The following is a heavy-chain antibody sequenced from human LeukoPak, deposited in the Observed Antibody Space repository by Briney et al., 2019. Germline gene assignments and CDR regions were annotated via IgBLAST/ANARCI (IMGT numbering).Heavy chain of an antibody. V-gene: IGHV1-18*01. Sequence: ASVKVSCKASGYTFTSYGISWVRQAPGQGLEWMGWISAYNGNTNYAQKLQGRVTVTRDTSTSIVYMELSSLRSEDTAVYYCARGGYSYGTPNYTYMDVWGKGTTVTVSS. J-gene: IGHJ6*03. CDR2: ISAYNGNT. D-gene: IGHD5-18*01. CDR1: GYTFTSYG. CDR3: ARGGYSYGTPNYTYMDV.